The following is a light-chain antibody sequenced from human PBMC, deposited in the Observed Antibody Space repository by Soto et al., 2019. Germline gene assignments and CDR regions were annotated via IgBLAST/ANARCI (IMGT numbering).Light chain of an antibody. CDR3: SSYTSTSAVV. Sequence: QSALTQPASVSGSPGQSITISCTGTSSDVGGYNYVSWYQQHPGKAPKLMIYDVSNRPSGVSNRFSGSKSDNTASLAISGLQAEDEADYYCSSYTSTSAVVFGGGTKVTDL. CDR1: SSDVGGYNY. V-gene: IGLV2-14*01. J-gene: IGLJ2*01. CDR2: DVS.